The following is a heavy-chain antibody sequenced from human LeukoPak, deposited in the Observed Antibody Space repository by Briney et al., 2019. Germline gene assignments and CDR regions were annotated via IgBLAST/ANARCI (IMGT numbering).Heavy chain of an antibody. CDR2: IYHSGST. V-gene: IGHV4-30-2*01. CDR1: GFTVSSNY. CDR3: ARFRLGEYYFDY. J-gene: IGHJ4*02. Sequence: LRLSCAASGFTVSSNYMSWVRQPPGKGLEWIGYIYHSGSTYYNPSLKSRVTISVDRSKNQFSLKLSSVTAADTAVYYCARFRLGEYYFDYWGQGTLVTVSS. D-gene: IGHD3-16*01.